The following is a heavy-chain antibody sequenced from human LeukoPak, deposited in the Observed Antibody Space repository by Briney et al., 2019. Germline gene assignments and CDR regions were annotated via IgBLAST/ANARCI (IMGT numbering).Heavy chain of an antibody. CDR1: GFTFRNYA. D-gene: IGHD3-10*01. Sequence: PGGSLRLSCAASGFTFRNYAMSWVHQVPGKGLEWVSVISGSSGSTYYADSVKGRFTISRDNSKNTLYLQMNRLRAEDTAVYYCTKGGAVSSKSITMIRGTRRYYYYMDVWGKGTTVTISS. CDR2: ISGSSGST. CDR3: TKGGAVSSKSITMIRGTRRYYYYMDV. V-gene: IGHV3-23*01. J-gene: IGHJ6*03.